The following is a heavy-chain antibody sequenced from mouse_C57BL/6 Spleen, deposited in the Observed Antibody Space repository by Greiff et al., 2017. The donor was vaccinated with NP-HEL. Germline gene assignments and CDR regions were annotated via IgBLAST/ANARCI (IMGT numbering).Heavy chain of an antibody. CDR1: GFPFSSYA. D-gene: IGHD1-1*01. CDR2: ICDGGCYT. J-gene: IGHJ3*01. CDR3: ARGGSSPWFAY. Sequence: VMLVESGGGLVKPGGSLKLSCAASGFPFSSYAMSWVRQTPEKRLEWVATICDGGCYTYYPDNVKGRFTIARDNAKNNLYLQMSHLKSEDTAMDYCARGGSSPWFAYWGQGTLVTVSA. V-gene: IGHV5-4*03.